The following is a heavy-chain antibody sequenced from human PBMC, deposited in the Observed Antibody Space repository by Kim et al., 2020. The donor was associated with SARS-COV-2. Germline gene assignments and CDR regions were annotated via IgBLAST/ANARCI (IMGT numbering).Heavy chain of an antibody. J-gene: IGHJ6*02. V-gene: IGHV3-9*01. CDR3: AKDKSYSSSWLMDV. CDR1: GFTFDDYA. D-gene: IGHD6-13*01. CDR2: ISWNSGSI. Sequence: GGSLRLSCAASGFTFDDYAMHWVRQAPGKGLEWVSGISWNSGSIGYADSVKGRFTISRDNAKNSLYLQMNSLRAEDTALYYCAKDKSYSSSWLMDVWGQGTTVTVSS.